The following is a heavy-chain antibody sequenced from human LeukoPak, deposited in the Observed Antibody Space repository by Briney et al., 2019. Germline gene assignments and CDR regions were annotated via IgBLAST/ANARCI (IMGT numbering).Heavy chain of an antibody. V-gene: IGHV3-23*01. J-gene: IGHJ4*02. CDR3: AKDSFWSGYYTGNDY. Sequence: GGSLRLSCAASGFTFSSYAMSWVRQAPGKGLEWVSAISGSGGSTYYADSVKGLFTISRDNSKNTLYLQMNSLRAEDTAVYYCAKDSFWSGYYTGNDYWGQGTLVTVSS. D-gene: IGHD3-3*01. CDR1: GFTFSSYA. CDR2: ISGSGGST.